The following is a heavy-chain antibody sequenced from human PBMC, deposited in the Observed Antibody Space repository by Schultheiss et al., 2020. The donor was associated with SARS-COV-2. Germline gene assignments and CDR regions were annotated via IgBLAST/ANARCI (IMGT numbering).Heavy chain of an antibody. CDR2: IYYSGST. CDR3: ARVRANYYYYMDV. Sequence: GSLRLSCTVSGGSTSSSSYYWGWIRQPPGKGLQWIGYIYYSGSTYYNPSLKSRVTISVDTSKNQFSLKLSSVTAADTAVYYCARVRANYYYYMDVWGKGTTVTVSS. CDR1: GGSTSSSSYY. V-gene: IGHV4-39*07. J-gene: IGHJ6*03.